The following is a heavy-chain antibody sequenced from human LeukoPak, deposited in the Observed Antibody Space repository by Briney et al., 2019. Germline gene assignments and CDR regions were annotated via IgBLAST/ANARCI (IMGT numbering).Heavy chain of an antibody. CDR1: GFTFTSSA. D-gene: IGHD3-3*01. V-gene: IGHV1-58*02. J-gene: IGHJ3*02. CDR2: IFVGSGNT. Sequence: SVTVSCKASGFTFTSSAMQWVRQARGQRLEWIGWIFVGSGNTNYAQKFQERVTITRDMSTSTAYMELSSLRSEDTAVYYCAADSQYDFWSGPMTENAFDIWGQGTMVTVSS. CDR3: AADSQYDFWSGPMTENAFDI.